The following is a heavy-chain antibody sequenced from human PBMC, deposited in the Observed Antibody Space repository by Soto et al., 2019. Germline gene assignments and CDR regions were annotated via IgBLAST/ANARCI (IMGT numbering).Heavy chain of an antibody. V-gene: IGHV1-18*01. J-gene: IGHJ4*02. D-gene: IGHD5-12*01. Sequence: QVQLVQSGAEVKKPGASVKVSCKASGYTFTSYGISWERQAPGQGLEWMGWISAYNGNTNYAQKLQGRVTMTTDTSTSTAYMELRSLRYDDTAVYYCARDGGRDSDYGEDYFDYWGQGTLVTVSS. CDR2: ISAYNGNT. CDR1: GYTFTSYG. CDR3: ARDGGRDSDYGEDYFDY.